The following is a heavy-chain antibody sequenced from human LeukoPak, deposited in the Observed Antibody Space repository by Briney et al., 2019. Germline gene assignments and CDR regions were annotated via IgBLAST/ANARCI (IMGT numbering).Heavy chain of an antibody. CDR3: AKDKYYYGSGTYYPDLTFDY. Sequence: GGSLRLSCAASEFPFSSYGMHWVRQAPGKGLEWVAVIWYDGSNKYYADSVKGRFTISRDNSKNTLYLQMNSLRAEDTAVYYCAKDKYYYGSGTYYPDLTFDYWGQGTLVTVSS. V-gene: IGHV3-33*06. J-gene: IGHJ4*02. CDR1: EFPFSSYG. CDR2: IWYDGSNK. D-gene: IGHD3-10*01.